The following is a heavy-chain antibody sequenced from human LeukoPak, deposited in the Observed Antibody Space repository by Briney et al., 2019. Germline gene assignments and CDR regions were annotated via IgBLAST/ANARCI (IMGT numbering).Heavy chain of an antibody. V-gene: IGHV4-4*07. Sequence: SETLSLTCTVSSDSINRYYWRWLPQPAGKGLEWIGRNYNGGIITYNPSLKSRVTISVDTSKNQFSLKLSSVTAADTAVYYCARDPLYDSSGYYRGDAFDIWGQGTMVTVSS. J-gene: IGHJ3*02. D-gene: IGHD3-22*01. CDR3: ARDPLYDSSGYYRGDAFDI. CDR2: NYNGGII. CDR1: SDSINRYY.